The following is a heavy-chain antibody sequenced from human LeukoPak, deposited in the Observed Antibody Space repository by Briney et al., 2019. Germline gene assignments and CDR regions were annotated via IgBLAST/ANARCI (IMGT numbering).Heavy chain of an antibody. V-gene: IGHV4-59*08. CDR1: GGSISSYY. D-gene: IGHD3-22*01. J-gene: IGHJ6*02. CDR2: IYYSGST. CDR3: ARLPTYYYDTSGYGLDV. Sequence: SETLSLTCTVSGGSISSYYWSWIRQPPGKGLEWIGYIYYSGSTNYNPSLRSRVTMSVDTSKNQFSLKLSSVTAADTAVYYCARLPTYYYDTSGYGLDVWGQGTTVTVSS.